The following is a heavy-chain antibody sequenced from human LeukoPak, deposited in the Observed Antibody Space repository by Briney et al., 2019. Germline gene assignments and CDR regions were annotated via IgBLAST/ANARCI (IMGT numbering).Heavy chain of an antibody. CDR3: ARLRRIVGATGNWYFDY. Sequence: ASVKVSCKASGYTFTSYGISWVRQAPGQGLEWMGWISAYNGNTNYAQKLQGRVTMTTDTSTSTAYMELSSLRSEDTAVYYCARLRRIVGATGNWYFDYWGQGTLVTVSS. CDR2: ISAYNGNT. D-gene: IGHD1-26*01. J-gene: IGHJ4*02. CDR1: GYTFTSYG. V-gene: IGHV1-18*01.